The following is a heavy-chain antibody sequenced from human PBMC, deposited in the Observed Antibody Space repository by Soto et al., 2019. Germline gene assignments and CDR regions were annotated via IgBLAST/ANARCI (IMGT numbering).Heavy chain of an antibody. CDR1: GYSFTSYR. D-gene: IGHD6-13*01. CDR3: ARHALIAAAGQYGMDV. CDR2: IDPSDSYT. J-gene: IGHJ6*02. V-gene: IGHV5-10-1*01. Sequence: GESLKISCKGSGYSFTSYRISWVRQMPGKGLEWMGRIDPSDSYTNYSPSFQGHVTISADKSISTAYLQWSSLKASDTAMYYCARHALIAAAGQYGMDVWGQGTTVTVSS.